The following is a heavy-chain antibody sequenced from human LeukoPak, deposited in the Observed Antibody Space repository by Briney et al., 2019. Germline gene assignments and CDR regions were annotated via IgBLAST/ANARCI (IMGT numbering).Heavy chain of an antibody. J-gene: IGHJ5*02. V-gene: IGHV4-59*01. Sequence: SETLSLTCTVSGGSISSYYWSWIRQPPGKGLEWIEYIYYSGSTNYNPSLKSRVTISVDTSKNQFSLKLSSVTAADTAVYYCARDTGTILRDNWFDPWGQGTLVTVSS. D-gene: IGHD1-7*01. CDR3: ARDTGTILRDNWFDP. CDR1: GGSISSYY. CDR2: IYYSGST.